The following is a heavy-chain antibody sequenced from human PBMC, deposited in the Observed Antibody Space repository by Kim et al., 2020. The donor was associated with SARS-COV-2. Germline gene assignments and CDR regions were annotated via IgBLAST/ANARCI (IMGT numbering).Heavy chain of an antibody. V-gene: IGHV3-33*05. CDR3: ARDRAAGLDY. J-gene: IGHJ4*02. CDR2: ISYDGSNK. D-gene: IGHD6-13*01. CDR1: GFTFSSYG. Sequence: GGSLRLSCAASGFTFSSYGMHWVRQAPGKGLEWVAVISYDGSNKYYADSVKGRFTISRDNSKNTLYLQMNSLRAEDTAVYYCARDRAAGLDYWGQGTLVTVSS.